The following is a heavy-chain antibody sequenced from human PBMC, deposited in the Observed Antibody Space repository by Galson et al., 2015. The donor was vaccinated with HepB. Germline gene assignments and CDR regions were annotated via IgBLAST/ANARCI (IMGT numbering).Heavy chain of an antibody. D-gene: IGHD6-19*01. CDR1: GFTFSSYG. J-gene: IGHJ6*03. CDR3: AKDRQWLVADYYYYMDV. CDR2: ISYDGSNK. Sequence: SLRLSCAASGFTFSSYGMHWVRQAPGKGLEWVAVISYDGSNKYYADSVKGRFTISRDNSKNTLYLQMNSLRAEDTAVYYCAKDRQWLVADYYYYMDVWGKGTTVTVSS. V-gene: IGHV3-30*18.